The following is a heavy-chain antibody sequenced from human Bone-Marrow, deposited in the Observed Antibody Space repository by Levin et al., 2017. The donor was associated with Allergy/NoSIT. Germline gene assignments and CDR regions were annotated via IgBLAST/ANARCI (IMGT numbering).Heavy chain of an antibody. V-gene: IGHV3-7*01. Sequence: GGSLRLSCAASGFTFSSYWMSWVRQAPGKGLEWLPNIKQDGSEKYYVDSVKGRFTISRDNAKNSLYLQMNSLRAEDTAVYYCASDTPLRFLDVNYGGMDVWGQGTTVTVSS. CDR3: ASDTPLRFLDVNYGGMDV. D-gene: IGHD3-3*01. CDR2: IKQDGSEK. CDR1: GFTFSSYW. J-gene: IGHJ6*02.